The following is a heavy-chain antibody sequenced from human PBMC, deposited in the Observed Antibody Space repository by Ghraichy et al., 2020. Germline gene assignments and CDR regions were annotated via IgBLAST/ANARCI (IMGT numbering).Heavy chain of an antibody. V-gene: IGHV3-64*02. CDR2: INSNGGNT. D-gene: IGHD3-16*01. Sequence: GGSLRLSCAASGFTFSNYAMYWVRQAPGKGLEFVSGINSNGGNTYYADSVKGRFTISRDNSMNTLFLQMGSLRAEDMAVYYCVTKGPAYTSGWFDNWGQGTLVTVSS. J-gene: IGHJ5*02. CDR3: VTKGPAYTSGWFDN. CDR1: GFTFSNYA.